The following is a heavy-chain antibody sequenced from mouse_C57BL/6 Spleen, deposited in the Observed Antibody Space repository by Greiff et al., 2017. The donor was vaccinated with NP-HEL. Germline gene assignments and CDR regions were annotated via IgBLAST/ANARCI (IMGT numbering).Heavy chain of an antibody. J-gene: IGHJ1*03. CDR2: ISGGGGNT. CDR3: ARMGYGSRYFDV. V-gene: IGHV5-9*01. Sequence: EVKLVESGGGLVKPGGSLKLSCAASGFTFSSYTMSWVRQTPEKRLEWVATISGGGGNTYYPDSVKGRFTISRDNAKNTLYLQMSSLRSEDTALYYCARMGYGSRYFDVWGTGTTVTVSS. D-gene: IGHD1-1*01. CDR1: GFTFSSYT.